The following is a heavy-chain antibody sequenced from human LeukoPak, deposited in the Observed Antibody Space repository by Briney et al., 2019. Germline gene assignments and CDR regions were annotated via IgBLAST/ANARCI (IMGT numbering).Heavy chain of an antibody. CDR1: GGSFSGYY. V-gene: IGHV4-34*01. CDR2: INHSGST. J-gene: IGHJ3*02. CDR3: ASSGYRYAFHI. D-gene: IGHD5-12*01. Sequence: SETLSLTCAVYGGSFSGYYWSWIRQPPGKGLEWIGEINHSGSTNYNPSLKSRVTISVDTSKNQFSLKLSSVTAADAAVYYCASSGYRYAFHIWGQGTMVTVSS.